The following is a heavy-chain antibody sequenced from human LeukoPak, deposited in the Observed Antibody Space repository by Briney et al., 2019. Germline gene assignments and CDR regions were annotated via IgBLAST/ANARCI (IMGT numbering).Heavy chain of an antibody. V-gene: IGHV3-7*03. J-gene: IGHJ4*02. CDR3: ARDQYDTWSRRGNFDS. Sequence: GGSLRLSCVASGFTFGKYWMSWVRQAPGKGLEWVANIKLDGSEKNYVDSVKGRFTISRDNTKNSLYLQMNSLRAEDTSVFYCARDQYDTWSRRGNFDSWGQGTLVIVSS. CDR1: GFTFGKYW. D-gene: IGHD3-3*01. CDR2: IKLDGSEK.